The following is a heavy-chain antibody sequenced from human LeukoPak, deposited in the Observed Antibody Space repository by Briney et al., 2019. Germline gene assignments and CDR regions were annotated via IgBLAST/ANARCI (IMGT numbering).Heavy chain of an antibody. D-gene: IGHD5-12*01. CDR2: IYTSGGT. Sequence: SETLSLTCTVSGGSISNYYWSWIRQPAGKGLEWIGRIYTSGGTNYNPSLKSRVTMSVDTSKNQFSLKLSSVTAADTAVYYCARVVATFAAYYYYYYMDVWGKGTTVTISS. CDR3: ARVVATFAAYYYYYYMDV. J-gene: IGHJ6*03. V-gene: IGHV4-4*07. CDR1: GGSISNYY.